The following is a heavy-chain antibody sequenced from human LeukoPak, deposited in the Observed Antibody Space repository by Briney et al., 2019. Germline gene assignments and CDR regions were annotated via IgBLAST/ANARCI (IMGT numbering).Heavy chain of an antibody. J-gene: IGHJ5*02. CDR2: INPSGGST. D-gene: IGHD5-24*01. CDR3: ASGSGDGYNWEKSWFDP. V-gene: IGHV1-46*01. CDR1: GYTFTSYY. Sequence: ASVKVSCKASGYTFTSYYMHWVRQAPGQGLEWMGIINPSGGSTSYAQKFQGRVTITADKSTSTAYMELSSLRSEDAAVYYCASGSGDGYNWEKSWFDPWGQGTLVTVSS.